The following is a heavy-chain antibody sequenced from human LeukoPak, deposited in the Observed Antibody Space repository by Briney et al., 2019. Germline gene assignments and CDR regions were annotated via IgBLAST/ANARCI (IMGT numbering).Heavy chain of an antibody. CDR1: GYTVTTLS. Sequence: GASVKVSCKVSGYTVTTLSIHWVRQAPGKGLEWMGNSDPDNDERIYAQNFQGRVTMTEDTSTHTAYMELSSLRSDDTAVYYCATVNPIEWEVTSPNIRGQGTMVTVSS. CDR2: SDPDNDER. J-gene: IGHJ3*02. CDR3: ATVNPIEWEVTSPNI. D-gene: IGHD1-26*01. V-gene: IGHV1-24*01.